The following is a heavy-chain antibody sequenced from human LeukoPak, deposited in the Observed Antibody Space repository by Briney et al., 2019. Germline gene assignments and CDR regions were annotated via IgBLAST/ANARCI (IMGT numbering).Heavy chain of an antibody. CDR3: ANVAKGRYFFSYMDV. D-gene: IGHD1-26*01. J-gene: IGHJ6*03. Sequence: GASVKVSCKASGYTFTGYYMHWVRQAPGQGLEWIGWMSSDNGNTNYADKFQGRVSITRDTSRTTAYMELRSLRSDDTAVYFCANVAKGRYFFSYMDVWGAGTTVTVSS. V-gene: IGHV1-18*04. CDR1: GYTFTGYY. CDR2: MSSDNGNT.